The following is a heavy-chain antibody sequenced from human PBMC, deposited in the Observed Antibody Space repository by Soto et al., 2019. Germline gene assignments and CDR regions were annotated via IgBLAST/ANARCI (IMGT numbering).Heavy chain of an antibody. CDR2: ISSSSSYI. CDR3: ARDFWGRVGAIDY. CDR1: GFTFSSYS. D-gene: IGHD1-26*01. J-gene: IGHJ4*02. Sequence: GGSLRLSCAASGFTFSSYSMNWVRQAPGKGLEWVSSISSSSSYIYYADSVKGRFTISRDNAKNSLYLQMNSLRAEDTAVYYCARDFWGRVGAIDYWGQGTLVTVSS. V-gene: IGHV3-21*01.